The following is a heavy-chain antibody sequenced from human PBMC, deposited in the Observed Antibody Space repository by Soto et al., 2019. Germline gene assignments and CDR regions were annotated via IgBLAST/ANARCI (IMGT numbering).Heavy chain of an antibody. CDR2: INPFDDST. D-gene: IGHD4-4*01. V-gene: IGHV1-46*03. CDR1: GYTFTSYY. J-gene: IGHJ6*03. Sequence: ASVKVSCKASGYTFTSYYIHWVRQAPGQGLEWMGVINPFDDSTIYAQRFQGRVTMTSDTSTSTVLMEVSSLRSEDTAVYHCAREEMPTVNNYYYYMDVWGKGTTVTVSS. CDR3: AREEMPTVNNYYYYMDV.